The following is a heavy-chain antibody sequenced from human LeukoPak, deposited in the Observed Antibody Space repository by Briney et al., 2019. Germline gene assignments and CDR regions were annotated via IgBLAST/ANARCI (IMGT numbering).Heavy chain of an antibody. CDR2: IIPILGIA. D-gene: IGHD6-13*01. Sequence: SVKVSCKASGGTFSSYAISWVRQAPGQGLEWMGRIIPILGIANYAQKFQGRVTITADKSMSTAYMELSSLRSEDTAVYYCARGTGSAAAGYYYYYYGMDVWGQGTTVTVSS. V-gene: IGHV1-69*04. J-gene: IGHJ6*02. CDR3: ARGTGSAAAGYYYYYYGMDV. CDR1: GGTFSSYA.